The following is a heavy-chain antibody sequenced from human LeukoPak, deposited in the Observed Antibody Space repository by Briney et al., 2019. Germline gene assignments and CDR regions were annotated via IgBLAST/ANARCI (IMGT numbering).Heavy chain of an antibody. V-gene: IGHV3-73*01. CDR3: TGRDDYGDY. Sequence: GGSLRLSCAASGFTFSDSAMHWVRQASGQGLEWVGRIRTKRNNYATEYAASVRGRFTISRDDSKNTAFLQMSSLKTADTAVYYCTGRDDYGDYWGQGIVVTVSS. J-gene: IGHJ4*02. CDR1: GFTFSDSA. CDR2: IRTKRNNYAT.